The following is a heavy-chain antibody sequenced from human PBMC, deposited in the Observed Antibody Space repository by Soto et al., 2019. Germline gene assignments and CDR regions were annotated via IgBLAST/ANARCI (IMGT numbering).Heavy chain of an antibody. V-gene: IGHV3-66*01. CDR1: GLTVSSHY. CDR2: IYAGGRT. J-gene: IGHJ4*02. D-gene: IGHD7-27*01. Sequence: LRLSCAVSGLTVSSHYISWVRQAPGKGLEWVSVIYAGGRTFYSDSVKDRVVISRDNSENTVYLQMNSLAVEDTAIYYCVGPWAGRFDYWGQGTPVTVSS. CDR3: VGPWAGRFDY.